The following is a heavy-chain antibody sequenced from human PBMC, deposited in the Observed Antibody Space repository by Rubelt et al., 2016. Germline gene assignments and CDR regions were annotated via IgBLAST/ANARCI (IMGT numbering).Heavy chain of an antibody. CDR3: ARGPYSSASPCYFHD. J-gene: IGHJ4*02. D-gene: IGHD6-25*01. CDR2: IKQDGSEK. V-gene: IGHV3-7*01. Sequence: GSGKGLEWVANIKQDGSEKYYVDSVKGRFTISRDNAKNSLYLQMSSLRAEDTAVYYCARGPYSSASPCYFHDWGRGSLVTVSS.